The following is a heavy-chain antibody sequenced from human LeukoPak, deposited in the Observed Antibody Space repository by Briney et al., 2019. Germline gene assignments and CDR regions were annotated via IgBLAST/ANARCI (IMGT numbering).Heavy chain of an antibody. CDR1: GFTFTSSA. Sequence: TSVKVSCKASGFTFTSSAVQWVRQARGQRLEWIVWIVVGSGNTNYAQKFQERVTITRDMSTSTAYMELSSLRSEDTAVYYCAAVPHYMVRGVIRNDYWGQGTLVTVSS. D-gene: IGHD3-10*01. CDR2: IVVGSGNT. CDR3: AAVPHYMVRGVIRNDY. V-gene: IGHV1-58*01. J-gene: IGHJ4*02.